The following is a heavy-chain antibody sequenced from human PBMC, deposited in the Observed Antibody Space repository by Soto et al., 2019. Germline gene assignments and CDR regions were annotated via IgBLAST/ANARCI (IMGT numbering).Heavy chain of an antibody. J-gene: IGHJ4*02. CDR1: GFSLSTSGMC. V-gene: IGHV2-70*11. Sequence: SGPTLVNPTQTLTLTCTFSGFSLSTSGMCVSWIRQPPGKALEWLARIDWDDGKYYSTSLKTRLTISKDTSKNQVVLTMTNMDPVDTATYYCARIPRYYSGSYTYFDYWGQGTLVTSPQ. CDR3: ARIPRYYSGSYTYFDY. CDR2: IDWDDGK. D-gene: IGHD1-26*01.